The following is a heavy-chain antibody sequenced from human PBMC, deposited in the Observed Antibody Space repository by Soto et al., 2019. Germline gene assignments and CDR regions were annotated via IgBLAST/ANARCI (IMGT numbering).Heavy chain of an antibody. V-gene: IGHV3-48*03. Sequence: EVQLVESGGGLVQPGGSLRLSCAASGFIFSNYEMNWVRQAPGKGLQWVSFISPTGNKIYYGESVKGRFTISRDNAKNSVFLLMNSLTAEDTAVYFCARSFPRFTAPDSWGQGTLVTVAS. CDR3: ARSFPRFTAPDS. CDR2: ISPTGNKI. D-gene: IGHD2-21*02. J-gene: IGHJ5*01. CDR1: GFIFSNYE.